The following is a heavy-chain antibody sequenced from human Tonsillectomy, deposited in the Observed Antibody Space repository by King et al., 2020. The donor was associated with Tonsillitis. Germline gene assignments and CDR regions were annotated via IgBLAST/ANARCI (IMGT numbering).Heavy chain of an antibody. CDR2: IYSGGCT. J-gene: IGHJ3*02. CDR1: GFIVSSND. D-gene: IGHD1-26*01. V-gene: IGHV3-53*04. CDR3: ARVSRELPGAFDI. Sequence: VQLVESGGGLVQPGGSLRLSCAASGFIVSSNDMSWVRQAPGKGLEWGSVIYSGGCTYFEYYVKGRFTISRHNSNNTLYLQMNILRAEDTAVYYCARVSRELPGAFDIWGQGTMVTVSS.